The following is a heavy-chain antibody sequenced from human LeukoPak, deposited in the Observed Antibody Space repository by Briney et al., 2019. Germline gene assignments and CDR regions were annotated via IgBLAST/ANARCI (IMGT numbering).Heavy chain of an antibody. Sequence: SETLSLTCAVYGGSFSGYYWSWIRQPPGKGLEWLGYIYYSGSTNYNPSLKSRVTISVDTSKNQFSLKLSSVTAADTAVYYCARDGGYSSGWYDHYYYYGMDVWGQGTTVTVSS. CDR3: ARDGGYSSGWYDHYYYYGMDV. V-gene: IGHV4-59*01. CDR1: GGSFSGYY. J-gene: IGHJ6*02. D-gene: IGHD6-19*01. CDR2: IYYSGST.